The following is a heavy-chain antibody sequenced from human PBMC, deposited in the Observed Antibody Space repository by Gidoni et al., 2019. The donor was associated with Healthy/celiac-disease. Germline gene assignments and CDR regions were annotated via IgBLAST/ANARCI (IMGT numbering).Heavy chain of an antibody. J-gene: IGHJ1*01. D-gene: IGHD1-1*01. V-gene: IGHV3-9*01. CDR1: GFTFDDYA. CDR3: AKSSTPTATKKRTCLFQH. Sequence: EVQLVESGGGLVQPGRSLRLSCAASGFTFDDYAMHWVRQAPGKGLEWVSGISWNSGSIGYADSVKGRFTISRDNAKNSLYLQMNSLRAEDTALYYCAKSSTPTATKKRTCLFQH. CDR2: ISWNSGSI.